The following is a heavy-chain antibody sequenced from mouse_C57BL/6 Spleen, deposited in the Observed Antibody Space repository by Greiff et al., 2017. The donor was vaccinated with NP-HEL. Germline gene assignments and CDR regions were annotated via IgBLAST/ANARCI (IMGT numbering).Heavy chain of an antibody. CDR3: AREREGYSYYAMDY. J-gene: IGHJ4*01. CDR2: INPNYGTT. D-gene: IGHD2-3*01. Sequence: EVQLQQSGPELVKPGASVKISCKASGYTFTDYNMNWVKQSNGKSLEWIGVINPNYGTTSYNQKFKGKATLTVDQSSSTAYMQLNSLTSADAAVYYCAREREGYSYYAMDYWGQGTSVTVSS. V-gene: IGHV1-39*01. CDR1: GYTFTDYN.